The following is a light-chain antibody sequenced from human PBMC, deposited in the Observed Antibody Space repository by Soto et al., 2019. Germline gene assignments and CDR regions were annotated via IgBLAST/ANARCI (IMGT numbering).Light chain of an antibody. CDR3: SSYTSSSTYV. J-gene: IGLJ1*01. Sequence: QSALTQPASVSGSPGQSSTISCTGTSSDVGAYNSVSWYQQHPGKAPKLMIYNVSNRPSGVSNRFSGSKSGNTASLTISGLQAEDEADYYCSSYTSSSTYVFGSGTKVTVL. CDR1: SSDVGAYNS. CDR2: NVS. V-gene: IGLV2-14*03.